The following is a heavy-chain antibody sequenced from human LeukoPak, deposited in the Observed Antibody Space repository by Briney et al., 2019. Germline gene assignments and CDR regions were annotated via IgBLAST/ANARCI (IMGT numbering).Heavy chain of an antibody. CDR2: INHSGST. CDR1: GGSFSGYY. D-gene: IGHD6-13*01. Sequence: SETLSLTCAVYGGSFSGYYWSWIRQPPGKGPEWIGEINHSGSTNYNPSLKSRVTISVDTSKNQFSLKLSSVTAADTAVYYCARLAYSSSWYPEYYFDYWGQGTLVTVSS. CDR3: ARLAYSSSWYPEYYFDY. J-gene: IGHJ4*02. V-gene: IGHV4-34*01.